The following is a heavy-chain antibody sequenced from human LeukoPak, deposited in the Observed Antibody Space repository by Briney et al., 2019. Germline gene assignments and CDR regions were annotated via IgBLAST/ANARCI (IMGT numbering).Heavy chain of an antibody. V-gene: IGHV4-34*01. CDR3: ARRPYSSPAGWFDP. Sequence: KPSETLSLTCAVYGGSFSGYYWNWIRQPPGKGLEWIGEINHSGSTNYNPSLKSRVSISVDTSKNQFSLKLSSVTAADTAIYYCARRPYSSPAGWFDPWGQGTLVTVSS. D-gene: IGHD6-13*01. CDR1: GGSFSGYY. CDR2: INHSGST. J-gene: IGHJ5*02.